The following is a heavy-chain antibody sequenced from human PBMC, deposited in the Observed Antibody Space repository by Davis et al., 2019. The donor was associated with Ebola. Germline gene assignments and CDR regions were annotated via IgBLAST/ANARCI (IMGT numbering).Heavy chain of an antibody. CDR2: ISYDGSNK. J-gene: IGHJ4*02. CDR3: ASGSYYYDSSGYYGTVPARY. CDR1: GFTFSSYG. V-gene: IGHV3-30*03. D-gene: IGHD3-22*01. Sequence: GGSLRLSCAASGFTFSSYGMHWVRQAPGKGLEWVAVISYDGSNKYYADSVKGRFTISRDNSKNTLYLQMNSLRAEDTAVYYCASGSYYYDSSGYYGTVPARYWGQGTLVTVSS.